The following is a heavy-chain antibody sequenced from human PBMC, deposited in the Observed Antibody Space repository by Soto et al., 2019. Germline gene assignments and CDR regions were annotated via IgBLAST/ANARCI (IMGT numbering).Heavy chain of an antibody. J-gene: IGHJ4*02. CDR1: GFSLSTSGVG. V-gene: IGHV2-5*02. D-gene: IGHD1-26*01. Sequence: QITLKESGPALVKPTQPLTLTCSFSGFSLSTSGVGVGWVRQAPGKDLEWLTLFYWDDDRRYNPSLKSRLTFATDTSRNQVVLTMTNMDPVDTATYYCAHGSSIVGAPAFDYWGQGILVTVSS. CDR2: FYWDDDR. CDR3: AHGSSIVGAPAFDY.